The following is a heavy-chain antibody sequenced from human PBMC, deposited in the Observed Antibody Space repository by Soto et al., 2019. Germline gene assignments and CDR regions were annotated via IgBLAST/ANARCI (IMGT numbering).Heavy chain of an antibody. Sequence: GGSLRLSCAASGFTFSSYAMHWVRQAPGKGLEWVAVISYDGSNKYYADSVKGRFTISRDNSKNTLYLQMNSLRAEDTAVYYCAKDEVTPDRENYFDYWGQGTLVTVSS. CDR1: GFTFSSYA. V-gene: IGHV3-30-3*01. CDR2: ISYDGSNK. CDR3: AKDEVTPDRENYFDY. J-gene: IGHJ4*02.